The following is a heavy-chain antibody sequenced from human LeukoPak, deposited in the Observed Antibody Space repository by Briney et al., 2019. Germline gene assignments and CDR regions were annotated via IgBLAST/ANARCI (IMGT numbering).Heavy chain of an antibody. CDR3: ARDTYSSSSRAFDY. CDR2: IIPIFGTA. V-gene: IGHV1-69*05. Sequence: ASVKVSCKASGGAFSSYAISWVRQAPGQGLEWMGGIIPIFGTANYAQKFQGRVTITTDESTSTAYMELSSLRSEDTAVYYCARDTYSSSSRAFDYWGQGTLVTVSS. D-gene: IGHD6-6*01. J-gene: IGHJ4*02. CDR1: GGAFSSYA.